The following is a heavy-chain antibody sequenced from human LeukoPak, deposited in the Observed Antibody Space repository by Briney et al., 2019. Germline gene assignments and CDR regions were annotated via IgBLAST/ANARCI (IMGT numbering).Heavy chain of an antibody. D-gene: IGHD6-13*01. V-gene: IGHV4-59*12. J-gene: IGHJ6*03. Sequence: SETLSLTCTVSGASISGYYWSWIRQPPGEGLEWIGYIYYSGSTNYYPSLRSRVTISVDTSKNQFSLKLSSVTAADTAVYYCARDRAAAGYYYMDVWGKGTTVTISS. CDR1: GASISGYY. CDR3: ARDRAAAGYYYMDV. CDR2: IYYSGST.